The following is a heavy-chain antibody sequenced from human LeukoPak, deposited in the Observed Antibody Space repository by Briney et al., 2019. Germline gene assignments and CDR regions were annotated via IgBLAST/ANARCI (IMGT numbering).Heavy chain of an antibody. CDR3: ARDGVVGSGSYLDY. J-gene: IGHJ4*02. D-gene: IGHD3-10*01. V-gene: IGHV3-23*01. CDR2: ISGSGGST. Sequence: GGSLRLSCAASGFTFSSYAMSWVRQAPGKGLEWVSAISGSGGSTYYADSVKGRFTISRDNSKNTLYLQMSTLRADDTAVYCCARDGVVGSGSYLDYWGQGTLVTVSS. CDR1: GFTFSSYA.